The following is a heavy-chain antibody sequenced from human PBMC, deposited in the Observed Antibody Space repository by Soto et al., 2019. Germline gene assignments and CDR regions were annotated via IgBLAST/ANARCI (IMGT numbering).Heavy chain of an antibody. J-gene: IGHJ3*02. CDR2: IYYIGNT. CDR3: APALVFTGGDGFDI. V-gene: IGHV4-31*02. D-gene: IGHD1-1*01. CDR1: GGSITTGGRY. Sequence: QVRLQEWGPGLVKPSQTLSLKCSVSGGSITTGGRYWSWIRQLPGKGLEGIGAIYYIGNTYYNASLKSRVTMSVEAAKNQFSLKLSSVTAADTGVYYCAPALVFTGGDGFDIWAQGRLVTVSS.